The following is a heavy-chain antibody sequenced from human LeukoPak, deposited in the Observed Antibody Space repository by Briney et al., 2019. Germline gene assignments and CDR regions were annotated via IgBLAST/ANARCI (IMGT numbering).Heavy chain of an antibody. CDR2: INHSGST. J-gene: IGHJ5*02. CDR1: GGSFSGYY. D-gene: IGHD6-13*01. V-gene: IGHV4-34*01. CDR3: ASVIGAVPNWFDP. Sequence: SETLSLTCAVYGGSFSGYYWSWIRQPPGKGLEWIGEINHSGSTNHNPSLKSRVTISVDTSKNQFSLKLSSVTAADTAVYYCASVIGAVPNWFDPWGQGALVTVSS.